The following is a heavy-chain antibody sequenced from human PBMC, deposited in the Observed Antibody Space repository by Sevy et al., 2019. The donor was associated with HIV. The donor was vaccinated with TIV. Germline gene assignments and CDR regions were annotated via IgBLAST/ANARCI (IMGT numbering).Heavy chain of an antibody. CDR3: ASDLGSSSSIGRPLLY. D-gene: IGHD6-6*01. CDR2: IWYDGSNK. CDR1: GFPFSSYA. Sequence: GGSLRLSCAASGFPFSSYAMYWVRQAPGRGLEWVALIWYDGSNKYYADSVKGRFTISRDNSRNTLYLQMNSLRPEDTAVYYCASDLGSSSSIGRPLLYWGQRTLVTVSS. V-gene: IGHV3-33*08. J-gene: IGHJ4*02.